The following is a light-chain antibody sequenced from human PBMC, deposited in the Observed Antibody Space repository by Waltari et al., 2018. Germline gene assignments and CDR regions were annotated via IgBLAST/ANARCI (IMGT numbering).Light chain of an antibody. CDR2: RST. V-gene: IGLV1-47*01. CDR1: SSNIGSHN. Sequence: QSVLTQPHSASGTPGQRVYISCSGGSSNIGSHNVYWYQQIPGTAPKLLIYRSTQRPSGVPDRFSGSKSGTSASLAVSGLRSEDEADYYCASWDDSLSGWLFGGGTKLTVL. J-gene: IGLJ2*01. CDR3: ASWDDSLSGWL.